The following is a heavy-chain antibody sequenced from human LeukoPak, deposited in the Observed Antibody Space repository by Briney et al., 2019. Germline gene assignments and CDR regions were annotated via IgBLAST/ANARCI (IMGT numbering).Heavy chain of an antibody. Sequence: PGGSLRLSCAASGFTFSSYWMSWVRQAPGKGLEWAANIKQDGSEKYYVDSVKGRFTISRDNAKNSLYLQMNSLRAEDTAVYYCARERIVGATTYDYWGQGTLVTVSS. CDR3: ARERIVGATTYDY. J-gene: IGHJ4*02. D-gene: IGHD1-26*01. CDR2: IKQDGSEK. CDR1: GFTFSSYW. V-gene: IGHV3-7*01.